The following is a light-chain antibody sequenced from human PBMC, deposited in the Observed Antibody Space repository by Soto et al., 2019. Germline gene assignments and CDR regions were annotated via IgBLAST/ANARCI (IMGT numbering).Light chain of an antibody. CDR3: QQYNTYPYT. Sequence: DIQMTQSPSTLSASVGDRVTITCRASQSISSWLAWYQQKPGKAPNLLIYKASNLESGVPSRFAGNGSGTEFTLTISSLQPDDFATYYCQQYNTYPYTFGQGTKLEI. J-gene: IGKJ2*01. CDR2: KAS. CDR1: QSISSW. V-gene: IGKV1-5*03.